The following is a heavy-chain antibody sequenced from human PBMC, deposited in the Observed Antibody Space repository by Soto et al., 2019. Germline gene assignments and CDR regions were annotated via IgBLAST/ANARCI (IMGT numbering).Heavy chain of an antibody. D-gene: IGHD3-22*01. CDR1: GITISNYP. V-gene: IGHV3-23*01. J-gene: IGHJ4*02. CDR2: ISGSGDRT. CDR3: VKDDGGYPSTAPH. Sequence: EVQLLESGGGLVQPGGSLRLSCAASGITISNYPMSWVRQAPGKGLEWVSGISGSGDRTYYADSAKGRFSISKDISKNSLSLQLDSMGVEDTAGYFCVKDDGGYPSTAPHWGQGTLVTVSS.